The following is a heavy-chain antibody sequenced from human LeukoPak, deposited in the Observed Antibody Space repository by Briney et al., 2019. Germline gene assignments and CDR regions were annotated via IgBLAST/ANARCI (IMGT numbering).Heavy chain of an antibody. CDR2: IKKDGSEK. CDR3: ARGYDSRGYCPDY. CDR1: GFTFSSYW. D-gene: IGHD3-22*01. J-gene: IGHJ4*02. Sequence: PGGSLRLSCAASGFTFSSYWMSWVRQAPGKGLEWVANIKKDGSEKYYVDSVKGRFTISRDDAKNSLYLQMNSLRAEDTAVYYCARGYDSRGYCPDYWGQGTLVTVSS. V-gene: IGHV3-7*01.